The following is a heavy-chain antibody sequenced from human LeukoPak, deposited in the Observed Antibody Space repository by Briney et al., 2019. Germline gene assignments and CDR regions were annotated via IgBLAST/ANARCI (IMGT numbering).Heavy chain of an antibody. Sequence: GGSLRLSCTASGFTFSTYTLNWVRQAPGKGLEWLSSISSFSTDIYYADSVKGRFTISRDNAKDSLSLQMNSLRVDDTAVYYCAIWERYSTSCYWGQGTLVTVSS. CDR2: ISSFSTDI. D-gene: IGHD5-12*01. CDR3: AIWERYSTSCY. J-gene: IGHJ4*02. CDR1: GFTFSTYT. V-gene: IGHV3-21*01.